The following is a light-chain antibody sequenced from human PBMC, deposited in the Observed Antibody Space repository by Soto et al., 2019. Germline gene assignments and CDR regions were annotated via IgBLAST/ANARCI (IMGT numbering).Light chain of an antibody. Sequence: DIHLTQSPSLLSASVGDRVTLTFRASQGISQYVAWYQQKPGKAPKLLIYAATVLQGGVPSRFSGTGSATEFILTISSLQPEDFATYYCQQVNSYPLTFGGGTKVDIK. J-gene: IGKJ4*01. CDR3: QQVNSYPLT. V-gene: IGKV1-9*01. CDR2: AAT. CDR1: QGISQY.